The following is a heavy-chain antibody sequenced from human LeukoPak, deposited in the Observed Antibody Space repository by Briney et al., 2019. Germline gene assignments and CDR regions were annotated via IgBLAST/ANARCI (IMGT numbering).Heavy chain of an antibody. V-gene: IGHV3-33*08. CDR3: ARGSTMVRGVIYFDY. CDR1: GFTFSSYG. Sequence: GRSLRLSCAASGFTFSSYGMHWVRQAPGKGLEWMAVIWYDGSNKHYADSVKGRFTISRDNSKNTLYLQMNSLRAEDTAVYYCARGSTMVRGVIYFDYWGQGTLVTVSS. CDR2: IWYDGSNK. D-gene: IGHD3-10*01. J-gene: IGHJ4*02.